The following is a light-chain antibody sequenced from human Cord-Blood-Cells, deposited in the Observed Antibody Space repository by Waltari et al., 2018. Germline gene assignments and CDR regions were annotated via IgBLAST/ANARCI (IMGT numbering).Light chain of an antibody. J-gene: IGLJ2*01. CDR3: QAWDSSAVV. Sequence: SYELTQPPSVSVSPGQTASITCSGDKLGDKYACWYQQKPGQSPVLVIYQGSKRPYGIPGRFSGSNAGNTATLTISGTQAMDEADYYCQAWDSSAVVFGGGTKLTVL. V-gene: IGLV3-1*01. CDR1: KLGDKY. CDR2: QGS.